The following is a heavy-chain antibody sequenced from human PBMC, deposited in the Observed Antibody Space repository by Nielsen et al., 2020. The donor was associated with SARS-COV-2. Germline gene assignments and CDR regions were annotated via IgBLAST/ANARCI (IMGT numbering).Heavy chain of an antibody. CDR2: ISYDGNNK. Sequence: GESLKISCAASGFTFSSYGMHWVRQAPGKGLEWVAVISYDGNNKYYADSVKGRFTISRDNSKNTLYLQMNSLRAEDTAVYYCAKDSRRDGYNLSPFDYWGQGTLVTVSS. V-gene: IGHV3-30*18. CDR3: AKDSRRDGYNLSPFDY. D-gene: IGHD5-24*01. CDR1: GFTFSSYG. J-gene: IGHJ4*02.